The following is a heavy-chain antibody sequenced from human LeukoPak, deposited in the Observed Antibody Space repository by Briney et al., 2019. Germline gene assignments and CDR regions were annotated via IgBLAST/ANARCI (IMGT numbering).Heavy chain of an antibody. D-gene: IGHD2-2*01. Sequence: SETLSLTCTVSGGSISSYYWSWIRQPPGKGLEWIGYIYYSGSTNYNPSLKSRVTISVDTSKNQFSLKLSSVTAADTAVYYCARGEDIVVVPAASIPYYGMDVWGQGTTVTVSS. V-gene: IGHV4-59*01. J-gene: IGHJ6*02. CDR3: ARGEDIVVVPAASIPYYGMDV. CDR1: GGSISSYY. CDR2: IYYSGST.